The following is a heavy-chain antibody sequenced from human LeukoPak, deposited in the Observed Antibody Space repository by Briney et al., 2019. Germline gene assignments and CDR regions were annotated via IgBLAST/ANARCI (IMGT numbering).Heavy chain of an antibody. Sequence: GGSLRLSCAASGFTFSDYYMSWIRQAPGKGLEWVSYISSSGSTMYYADSVKGRFTISRDNAKNSLYLQINTLRAEDTAVFYCARGAYKPFDYWGQGTLVTVSS. CDR2: ISSSGSTM. D-gene: IGHD5-24*01. CDR1: GFTFSDYY. CDR3: ARGAYKPFDY. J-gene: IGHJ4*02. V-gene: IGHV3-11*04.